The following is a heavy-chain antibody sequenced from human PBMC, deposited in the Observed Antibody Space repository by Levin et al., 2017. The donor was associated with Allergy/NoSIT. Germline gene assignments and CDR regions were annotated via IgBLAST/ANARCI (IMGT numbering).Heavy chain of an antibody. CDR2: IYNSGSR. D-gene: IGHD6-19*01. Sequence: GGSLRLSCAASGFTVSSNYMSWVRQPPGKGPEWVSVIYNSGSRYYADSVKGRFTISRDKSKDMVYLQMNSLRAEDTAVYYCATDRSGWDYHYSGLDVWGQGTTVTVSS. V-gene: IGHV3-53*01. CDR3: ATDRSGWDYHYSGLDV. CDR1: GFTVSSNY. J-gene: IGHJ6*02.